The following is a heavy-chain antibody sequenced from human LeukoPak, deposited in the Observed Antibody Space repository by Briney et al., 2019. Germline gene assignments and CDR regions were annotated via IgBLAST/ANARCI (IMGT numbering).Heavy chain of an antibody. Sequence: ASVKVSCKASGYTFTGYYMHWVRQAPGQGLEWMGRINPNSGGTKYAQKFQGRVTMTRDTSISTAYMELSRLRSDDTAVYYCARDLVTMVRGVIDRFDYWGQGTLVTVSS. D-gene: IGHD3-10*01. V-gene: IGHV1-2*06. CDR2: INPNSGGT. J-gene: IGHJ4*02. CDR1: GYTFTGYY. CDR3: ARDLVTMVRGVIDRFDY.